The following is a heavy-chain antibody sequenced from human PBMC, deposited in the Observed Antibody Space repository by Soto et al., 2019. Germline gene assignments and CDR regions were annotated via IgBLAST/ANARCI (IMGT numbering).Heavy chain of an antibody. CDR3: AVFGSSGSQPFDP. V-gene: IGHV4-34*01. J-gene: IGHJ5*02. CDR1: GGSFSGYS. CDR2: INHSGST. Sequence: QVQLQQWGAGLLKPSETLSLTCAVYGGSFSGYSWSWIRQPPGKGLEWIGEINHSGSTNYNPSLKSRVTISVDTSKNQFSLKLSSVTAADTAVYYCAVFGSSGSQPFDPWGQGTLVTVSS. D-gene: IGHD1-26*01.